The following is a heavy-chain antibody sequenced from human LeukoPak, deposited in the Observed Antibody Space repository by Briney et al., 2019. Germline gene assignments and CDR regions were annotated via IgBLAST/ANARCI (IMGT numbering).Heavy chain of an antibody. Sequence: SETLSLTCTVSGGSISGYYWSWIRQPPGKGLEWIGFVYYSGTTDYNPSLKSRVTISLDTSKNQFSMKLSSVAAADTAVYYCARQNCSGGSCYRYFDYWGQGTLVTVSS. CDR3: ARQNCSGGSCYRYFDY. V-gene: IGHV4-59*01. CDR2: VYYSGTT. J-gene: IGHJ4*02. CDR1: GGSISGYY. D-gene: IGHD2-15*01.